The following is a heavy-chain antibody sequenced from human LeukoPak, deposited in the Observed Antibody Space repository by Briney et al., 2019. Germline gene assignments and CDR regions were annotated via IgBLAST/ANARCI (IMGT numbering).Heavy chain of an antibody. CDR2: ISGGGGST. CDR3: ANGKGAAAIY. Sequence: PGGSLRLSCAASGFTFTSYSMNWVRQAPGKGLEWVPTISGGGGSTYYADSVKGRFTISRDNSKNTLYLQVNSLRAEDTAVYYCANGKGAAAIYWGQGTLVTVSS. D-gene: IGHD2-2*01. J-gene: IGHJ4*02. V-gene: IGHV3-23*01. CDR1: GFTFTSYS.